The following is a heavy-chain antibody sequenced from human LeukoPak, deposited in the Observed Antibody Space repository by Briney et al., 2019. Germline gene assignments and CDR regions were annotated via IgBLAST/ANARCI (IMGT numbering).Heavy chain of an antibody. CDR3: ARLNYYASGKPFDY. CDR2: IYYSGST. Sequence: SETLSLTCTVSGGSISGYYWSWIRQPPGKGLEWIGYIYYSGSTNYNPSLRSRVTISLDKSKNQFSLKLSSVTAADTAVYYCARLNYYASGKPFDYWGQGTLVTVSS. V-gene: IGHV4-59*12. CDR1: GGSISGYY. J-gene: IGHJ4*02. D-gene: IGHD3-10*01.